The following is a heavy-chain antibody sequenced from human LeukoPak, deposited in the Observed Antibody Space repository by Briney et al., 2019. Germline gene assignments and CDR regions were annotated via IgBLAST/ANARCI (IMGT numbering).Heavy chain of an antibody. V-gene: IGHV3-30*03. Sequence: PGRSLRLSCAASGFTFSSYGMHWVRQAPGKGLEWVAVISYDGSNKYYADSVKGRFTISRDNSKNTLYLQMNSLRAEDTAVYYCARDSDPYSSSSYYFDYWGQGTLVTVSS. D-gene: IGHD6-13*01. J-gene: IGHJ4*02. CDR2: ISYDGSNK. CDR3: ARDSDPYSSSSYYFDY. CDR1: GFTFSSYG.